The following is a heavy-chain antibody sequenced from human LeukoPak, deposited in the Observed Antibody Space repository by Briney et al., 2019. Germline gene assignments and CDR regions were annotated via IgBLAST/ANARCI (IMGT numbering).Heavy chain of an antibody. CDR2: ISGSGGST. CDR3: VKVRYGENYYHYYYMDV. Sequence: GGSLRLSCAASGFTFSSYAMSWVRQAPGKGLEWVSAISGSGGSTYYADSVKGRFTISRDNSKNTLYLQMNSLRAEDTAVYYCVKVRYGENYYHYYYMDVWGKGTTVTVSS. CDR1: GFTFSSYA. J-gene: IGHJ6*03. V-gene: IGHV3-23*01. D-gene: IGHD4/OR15-4a*01.